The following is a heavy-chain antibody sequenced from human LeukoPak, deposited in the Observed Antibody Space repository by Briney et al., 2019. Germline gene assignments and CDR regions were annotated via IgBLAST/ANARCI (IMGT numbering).Heavy chain of an antibody. V-gene: IGHV4-39*01. Sequence: SETLSLTCTVSGGSISSSSYYWGWIRQPPGKGLEWIGSIYYSGSTYYNPSLKSRVTISVDTSKNQFSLKLSAVTAEDTAVYXXXXXXPXSSXWXFSXFDPWGXGTLVTVSS. CDR3: XXXXPXSSXWXFSXFDP. D-gene: IGHD6-19*01. CDR2: IYYSGST. CDR1: GGSISSSSYY. J-gene: IGHJ5*02.